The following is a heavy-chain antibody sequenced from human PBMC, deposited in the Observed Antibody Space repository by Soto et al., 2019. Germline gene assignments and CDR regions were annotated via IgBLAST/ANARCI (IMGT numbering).Heavy chain of an antibody. D-gene: IGHD2-2*01. CDR2: ISHDGSNK. J-gene: IGHJ4*02. Sequence: PGGSLRLSCEASGFIFSRYGVHWVRQAPGKGLEWVAVISHDGSNKDYAESVKGRFIISRDKSENTLYLQMNSLRAEDTAVYYCAREDSIIIPAVSDFWGQGTLVTVSS. CDR1: GFIFSRYG. CDR3: AREDSIIIPAVSDF. V-gene: IGHV3-30*03.